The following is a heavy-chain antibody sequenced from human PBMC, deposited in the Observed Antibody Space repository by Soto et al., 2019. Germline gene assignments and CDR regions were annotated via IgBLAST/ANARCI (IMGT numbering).Heavy chain of an antibody. CDR1: GYSFISSD. V-gene: IGHV1-8*01. D-gene: IGHD3-10*01. CDR3: ARGSRFGVMDV. CDR2: MNPNSGKT. J-gene: IGHJ6*02. Sequence: QVQLVQSGAEVKKPGASVKVSCKASGYSFISSDINWVRQATGQGLEWMGCMNPNSGKTGYAQKFQARVTMTGNTSISTVYMELSSLRSEDTAVYYCARGSRFGVMDVWGQGTTVTVSS.